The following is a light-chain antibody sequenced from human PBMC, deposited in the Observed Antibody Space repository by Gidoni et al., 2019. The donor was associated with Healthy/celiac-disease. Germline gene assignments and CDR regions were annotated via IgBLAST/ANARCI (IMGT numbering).Light chain of an antibody. CDR2: AAS. J-gene: IGKJ2*01. Sequence: DIQMTQPPSSPSASVGDRGTITCRASQSISSYLNWHQQKPGKAPKLLIYAASSWQSGVPSRFSGSGSGTDFTLTISSLQPEDFATYYCQQSYSTPYTFXXXTKLEIK. V-gene: IGKV1-39*01. CDR1: QSISSY. CDR3: QQSYSTPYT.